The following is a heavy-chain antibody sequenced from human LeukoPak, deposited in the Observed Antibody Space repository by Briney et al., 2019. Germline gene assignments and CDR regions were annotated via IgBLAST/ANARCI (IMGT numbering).Heavy chain of an antibody. CDR2: INSDGSST. J-gene: IGHJ4*02. CDR1: GFTFSSYW. D-gene: IGHD3-22*01. CDR3: ARGGSYYYDSSGYYFPMDY. Sequence: GGSLRLSCAASGFTFSSYWMHWVRQAPGKGLVWVSRINSDGSSTSYADFAKGRFTISRDNDKNTLYLQMNSLRVEDTAVYYCARGGSYYYDSSGYYFPMDYWGQGTLVTVSS. V-gene: IGHV3-74*01.